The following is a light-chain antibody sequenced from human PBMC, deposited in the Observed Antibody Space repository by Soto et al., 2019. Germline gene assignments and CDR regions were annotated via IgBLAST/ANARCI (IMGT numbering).Light chain of an antibody. Sequence: QSVLTQPASVSGSPGQSITISCTGTSSDVGSYNVVSWYQQHAGKAPKLMIYEGSKRPSGVSNRFSGSKSGNTASLTISGLQAEDEADYYCCSYAGSDNVVFGGGTQLTVL. CDR3: CSYAGSDNVV. CDR1: SSDVGSYNV. J-gene: IGLJ2*01. V-gene: IGLV2-23*01. CDR2: EGS.